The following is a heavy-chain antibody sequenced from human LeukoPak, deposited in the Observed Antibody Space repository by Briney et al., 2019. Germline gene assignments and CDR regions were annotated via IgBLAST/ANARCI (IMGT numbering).Heavy chain of an antibody. CDR3: ARSFNNYYDSSGYYYYYGMDV. D-gene: IGHD3-22*01. J-gene: IGHJ6*02. Sequence: GGSLRLSCAASGFTFSDYYMSWIRQAPGKGLEWVSYISSSGSTIYYADSVKGRSTISRDNAKNSLYLQMNSLRAEDTAMYYCARSFNNYYDSSGYYYYYGMDVWGQGTTVTVSS. V-gene: IGHV3-11*01. CDR2: ISSSGSTI. CDR1: GFTFSDYY.